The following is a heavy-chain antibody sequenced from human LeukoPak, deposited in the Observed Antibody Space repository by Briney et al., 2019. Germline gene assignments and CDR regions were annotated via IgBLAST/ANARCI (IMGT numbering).Heavy chain of an antibody. CDR3: ASDEGNYFDY. J-gene: IGHJ4*02. Sequence: PGGSLRLSCAASGFTYSIYIMNWVRHAPGKGLEWVASISRNSTYIHYADSVKGRFTISRDNARNSLFLQMNSLRAEDTAIYYCASDEGNYFDYWGQGTLVTVSS. CDR1: GFTYSIYI. V-gene: IGHV3-21*01. CDR2: ISRNSTYI.